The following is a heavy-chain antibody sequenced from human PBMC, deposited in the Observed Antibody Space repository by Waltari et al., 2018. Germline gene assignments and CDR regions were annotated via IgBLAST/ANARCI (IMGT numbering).Heavy chain of an antibody. D-gene: IGHD6-13*01. CDR3: ARPWSAAGPGAFDI. CDR1: GGSISNDIYY. CDR2: IYYSGST. V-gene: IGHV4-30-4*08. J-gene: IGHJ3*02. Sequence: QVQLQESGPGLVKPSQTLSLTCTVSGGSISNDIYYWNWIRQPPGKGLEWIGYIYYSGSTYNNPSLKSRVTISVDTSKNQFSLKLSSVTAADTAVYYCARPWSAAGPGAFDIWGQGTMVTVSS.